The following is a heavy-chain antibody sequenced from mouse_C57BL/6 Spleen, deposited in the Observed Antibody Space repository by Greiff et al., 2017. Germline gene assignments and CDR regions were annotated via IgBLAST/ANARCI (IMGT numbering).Heavy chain of an antibody. J-gene: IGHJ3*01. CDR3: ARGASNSFAY. CDR1: GYAFSSYW. V-gene: IGHV1-80*01. Sequence: VQLVESGAELVKPGASVKISCKASGYAFSSYWMNWVKQRPGKGLEWIGQIYPGDGDTNYNGKFKGKATLTADKSSSTAYMQLSSLTSEDPAVYFCARGASNSFAYWGQGTLVTVSA. D-gene: IGHD2-5*01. CDR2: IYPGDGDT.